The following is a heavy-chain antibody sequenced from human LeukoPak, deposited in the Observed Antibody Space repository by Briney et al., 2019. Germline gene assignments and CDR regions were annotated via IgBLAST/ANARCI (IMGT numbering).Heavy chain of an antibody. D-gene: IGHD1-26*01. Sequence: GGSLGLSCAASGFTFSSYAMSWVRQAPGKGLEWVSAISGSGGSTYYADSVKGRFTISRDNSKNTLYLQMNSLRAEDTAVYYCSKDSGSFYYFDYWGQGTLVTVSP. CDR1: GFTFSSYA. V-gene: IGHV3-23*01. CDR3: SKDSGSFYYFDY. J-gene: IGHJ4*02. CDR2: ISGSGGST.